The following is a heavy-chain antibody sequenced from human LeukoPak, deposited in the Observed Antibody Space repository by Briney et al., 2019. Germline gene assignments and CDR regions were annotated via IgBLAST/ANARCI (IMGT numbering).Heavy chain of an antibody. Sequence: GGSLRLSCAASGFTFSSYWMSWVRQAPGKGLEWVANIKQDGSEKYYVDSVKGRFTISRDNAKNSLYLQMNSLRAEDTAVYYCARDYGDPEYNWFDPWGQGTLVTVSS. CDR3: ARDYGDPEYNWFDP. J-gene: IGHJ5*02. CDR1: GFTFSSYW. V-gene: IGHV3-7*01. D-gene: IGHD4-17*01. CDR2: IKQDGSEK.